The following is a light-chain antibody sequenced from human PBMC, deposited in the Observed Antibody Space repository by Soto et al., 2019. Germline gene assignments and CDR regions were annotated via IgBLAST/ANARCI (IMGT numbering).Light chain of an antibody. CDR2: GNN. J-gene: IGLJ3*02. CDR3: QSYDSSLSGSV. CDR1: SSNIGTRYD. Sequence: QPVLTQPPSVSGAPGQRVTISCTGSSSNIGTRYDVHWYQQVPGTAPKLLIYGNNNRPSGVPDRFSGSKSGTSASLAINGLQAEDEADYYCQSYDSSLSGSVFGGGTKVTVL. V-gene: IGLV1-40*01.